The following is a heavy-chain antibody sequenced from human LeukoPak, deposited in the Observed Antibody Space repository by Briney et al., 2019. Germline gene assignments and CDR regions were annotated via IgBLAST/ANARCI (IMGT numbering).Heavy chain of an antibody. CDR3: ARDSGLMVYARPNDAFDI. D-gene: IGHD2-8*01. J-gene: IGHJ3*02. CDR2: IIPIFGTA. CDR1: GGTFSSYA. V-gene: IGHV1-69*05. Sequence: SVKVSCKASGGTFSSYAISWVRQAPGQGLEWMGGIIPIFGTANYAQKFQGRVTITTDESTSTAYMELSSLRSEDTAVYYCARDSGLMVYARPNDAFDIWGQGAMVTVSS.